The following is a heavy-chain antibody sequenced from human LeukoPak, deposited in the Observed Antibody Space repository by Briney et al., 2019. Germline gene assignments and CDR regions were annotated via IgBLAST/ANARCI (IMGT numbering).Heavy chain of an antibody. J-gene: IGHJ5*02. V-gene: IGHV4-31*03. CDR3: ARDPGYYESSGYAP. CDR1: GGSISSGGYY. CDR2: IYYTGST. D-gene: IGHD3-22*01. Sequence: SQTLSLTCTVSGGSISSGGYYWSWIRQYPGKGLEWIGYIYYTGSTYYNPSLKSRVTISVDTSKNQFSLKLSSVTAADTAVYYCARDPGYYESSGYAPWGQGTLVTVSS.